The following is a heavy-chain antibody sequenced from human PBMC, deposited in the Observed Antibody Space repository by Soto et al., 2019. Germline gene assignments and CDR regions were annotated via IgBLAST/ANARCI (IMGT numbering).Heavy chain of an antibody. Sequence: EVQLVESGGGLVKPGGSLRLSCAASGFTFGRYIMNWVRQAPGRGLEWVSSINSGSNDIHYADSVKGRFTISRDNAKNTLYMHMSSLRADDTSVYYCASRLWFVEFLHPPDYCMDVWGKGTTVTVSS. J-gene: IGHJ6*03. CDR2: INSGSNDI. D-gene: IGHD3-10*01. CDR1: GFTFGRYI. V-gene: IGHV3-21*02. CDR3: ASRLWFVEFLHPPDYCMDV.